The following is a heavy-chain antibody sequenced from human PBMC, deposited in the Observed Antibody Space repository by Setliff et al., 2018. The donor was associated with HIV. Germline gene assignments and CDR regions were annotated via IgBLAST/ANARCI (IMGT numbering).Heavy chain of an antibody. CDR1: GGSISSSSYH. Sequence: SETLSLTCTVSGGSISSSSYHWGWVRQPPGKGLEWIGSMYYSGSTYYTPSLKSRMTISLDTSKNQFSLRMRSVTAADTAVYYCARVFVDTAVLRVLEYYFDSWGRGTLVTV. CDR2: MYYSGST. V-gene: IGHV4-39*07. D-gene: IGHD5-18*01. CDR3: ARVFVDTAVLRVLEYYFDS. J-gene: IGHJ4*02.